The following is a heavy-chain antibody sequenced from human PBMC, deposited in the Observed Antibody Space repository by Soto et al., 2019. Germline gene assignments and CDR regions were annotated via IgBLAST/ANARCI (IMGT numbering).Heavy chain of an antibody. J-gene: IGHJ6*02. Sequence: SETLSLTCAVSGASISSGTYYWGWIRQPPGKGLDWIGSIYYSGTTYYSPSLKSRVAISVDTSKNHFSLRLRSVTAADTAVYYCARGTYGEYSPYYYGMDVWGQGTTVTVSS. V-gene: IGHV4-39*02. CDR2: IYYSGTT. CDR3: ARGTYGEYSPYYYGMDV. D-gene: IGHD4-17*01. CDR1: GASISSGTYY.